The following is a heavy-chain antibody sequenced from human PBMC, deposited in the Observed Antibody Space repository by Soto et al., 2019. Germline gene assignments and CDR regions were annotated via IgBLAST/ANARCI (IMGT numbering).Heavy chain of an antibody. CDR2: IYYSGST. D-gene: IGHD6-13*01. CDR3: ARYRREAVAGYTLDN. Sequence: SETLSLTCTVSGGSISSGDYYWSWIRQPPGKGLEWIGYIYYSGSTYYNPSLKSRVTISVDTSKNQFSLKLSSVTAADTAVYYCARYRREAVAGYTLDNWGQGILVTVSS. V-gene: IGHV4-30-4*01. J-gene: IGHJ4*02. CDR1: GGSISSGDYY.